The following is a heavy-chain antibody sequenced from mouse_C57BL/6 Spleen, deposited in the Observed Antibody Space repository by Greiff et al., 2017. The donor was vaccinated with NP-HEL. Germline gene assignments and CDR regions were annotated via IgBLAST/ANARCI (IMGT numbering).Heavy chain of an antibody. J-gene: IGHJ4*01. V-gene: IGHV1-72*01. CDR3: ARGEGNYEYYYAMDY. D-gene: IGHD2-1*01. CDR2: IDPNSGGT. Sequence: VQLHQPGAELVKPGASVKLSCKASGYTFTSYWMNWVKQRPGRGLEWIGRIDPNSGGTKYNEKFTSKATLTVDKHSSTADMQLSSLTSEDSAVYYCARGEGNYEYYYAMDYWGQGAAVTGSS. CDR1: GYTFTSYW.